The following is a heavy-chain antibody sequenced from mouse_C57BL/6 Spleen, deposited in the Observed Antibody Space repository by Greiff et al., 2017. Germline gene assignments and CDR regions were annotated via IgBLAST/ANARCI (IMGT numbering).Heavy chain of an antibody. V-gene: IGHV1-50*01. J-gene: IGHJ2*01. CDR1: GYTFTSYW. CDR2: IDPSDSYT. CDR3: ARGPYYGNYDYFDY. Sequence: VKLQQPGAELVKPGASVTLSCKASGYTFTSYWMQWVKQRPGQGLEWIGEIDPSDSYTNYNQKFKGKATLTVDTSSSTAYMQLSSLTSEDSAVYYCARGPYYGNYDYFDYWGQGTTLTVSS. D-gene: IGHD2-10*01.